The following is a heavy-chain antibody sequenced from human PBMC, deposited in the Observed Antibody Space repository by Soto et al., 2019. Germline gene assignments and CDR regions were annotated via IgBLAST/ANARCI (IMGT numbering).Heavy chain of an antibody. CDR2: IVVGSGNT. V-gene: IGHV1-58*01. CDR3: ARDTLVVVVAATTYFDY. J-gene: IGHJ4*02. CDR1: GLTFIDSA. D-gene: IGHD2-15*01. Sequence: SVKVSCKASGLTFIDSAVQWVRQTRGHRLEWIGWIVVGSGNTNYAQKLQGRVTMTTDTSTSTAYMELRSLRSDDTAVYYCARDTLVVVVAATTYFDYWGQGTLVTVSS.